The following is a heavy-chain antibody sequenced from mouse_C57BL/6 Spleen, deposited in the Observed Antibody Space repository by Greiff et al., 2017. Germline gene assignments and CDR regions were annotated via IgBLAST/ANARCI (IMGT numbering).Heavy chain of an antibody. CDR3: ARKGFYYDDGEGDFDD. J-gene: IGHJ2*01. CDR1: GYTFTSYW. V-gene: IGHV1-50*01. D-gene: IGHD2-4*01. Sequence: QVQLQQPGAELVKPGASVKLSCKASGYTFTSYWMQWVKQRPGQGLEWIGEIDPSDSYTNYNQKFKGKATLTVDTASRTAYMQLSSLTSEDSAVYYCARKGFYYDDGEGDFDDWGQGTTLTVSS. CDR2: IDPSDSYT.